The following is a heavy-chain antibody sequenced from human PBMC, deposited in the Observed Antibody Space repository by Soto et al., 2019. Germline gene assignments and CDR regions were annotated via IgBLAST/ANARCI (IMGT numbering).Heavy chain of an antibody. J-gene: IGHJ6*02. CDR1: GGSISSSSYY. Sequence: QLQLQESGPGLVKPSETLSLTCTVSGGSISSSSYYWGWIRQPPGKGLEWIGSIYYSGSTYYNPSLKSRVTISVDTSKNQFSLKLSSVTAADTAVYYCARISLGRYYYGMDVWGQGTTVTVSS. CDR3: ARISLGRYYYGMDV. CDR2: IYYSGST. V-gene: IGHV4-39*01.